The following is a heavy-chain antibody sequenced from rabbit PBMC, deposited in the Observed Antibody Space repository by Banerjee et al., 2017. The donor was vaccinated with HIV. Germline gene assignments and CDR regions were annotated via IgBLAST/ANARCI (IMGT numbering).Heavy chain of an antibody. Sequence: GGLVQPEGSLTLTCTASGFSFSNKYVMCWVRQAPGKGLEWIACINTSSGNTVYATWAKGRFTISKTSWTTVTLQMTSLTAADTATYFCARGWITMTMNLWGPGTLVTVS. CDR2: INTSSGNT. J-gene: IGHJ4*01. V-gene: IGHV1S45*01. CDR1: GFSFSNKYV. D-gene: IGHD2-1*01. CDR3: ARGWITMTMNL.